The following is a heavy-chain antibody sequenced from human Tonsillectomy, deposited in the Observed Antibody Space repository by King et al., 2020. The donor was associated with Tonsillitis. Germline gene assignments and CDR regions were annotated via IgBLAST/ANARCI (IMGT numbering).Heavy chain of an antibody. CDR1: GFSFNNYG. V-gene: IGHV3-33*06. CDR3: AKGDYDSSSSGRQHCYHYMDV. CDR2: IWYDMSNK. D-gene: IGHD6-6*01. Sequence: VQLVESGGGVVQPGRSLTLSCAASGFSFNNYGMHWVRQAPGKGLEWVAVIWYDMSNKYYVDSVKGRFTISRDNSKDTLYLQMNSLRAEDTAVYYCAKGDYDSSSSGRQHCYHYMDVWGKGTTVTVSS. J-gene: IGHJ6*03.